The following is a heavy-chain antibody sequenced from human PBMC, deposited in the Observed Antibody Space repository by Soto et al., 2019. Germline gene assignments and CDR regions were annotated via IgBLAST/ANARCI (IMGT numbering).Heavy chain of an antibody. CDR3: AKSRDAYNFYFYYGMDV. CDR1: GFTFSNYG. V-gene: IGHV3-30*18. D-gene: IGHD2-2*01. Sequence: GGSLRLSCAASGFTFSNYGMHWVRQTPGKGLEWVALILYDGSNKYYGDSVKGRFTISRDNSKNTLYLQVSSLRAEDTAVYYCAKSRDAYNFYFYYGMDVWGQGTTVTVSS. CDR2: ILYDGSNK. J-gene: IGHJ6*02.